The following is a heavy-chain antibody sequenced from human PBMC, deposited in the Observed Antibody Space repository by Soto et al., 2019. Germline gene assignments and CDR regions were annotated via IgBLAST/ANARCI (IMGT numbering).Heavy chain of an antibody. D-gene: IGHD3-3*01. J-gene: IGHJ5*02. Sequence: ASVKVSCKASGYTFTSYGISWVRQAPGQGLEWMGWISAYNGNTNYAQKLQGRVTMTTDTSKSTAYMELRSLRSDDTAVYYCARVPISIFGECIHKWFDPWGQGTRVTGSS. CDR1: GYTFTSYG. CDR2: ISAYNGNT. CDR3: ARVPISIFGECIHKWFDP. V-gene: IGHV1-18*01.